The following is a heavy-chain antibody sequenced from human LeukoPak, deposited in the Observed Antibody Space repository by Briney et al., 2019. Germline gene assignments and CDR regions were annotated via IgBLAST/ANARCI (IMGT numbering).Heavy chain of an antibody. Sequence: PGRSLRLSCAASGFTFSSYAMRWVRQAPGKGLEWVSSISSSSSYIYYADSVKGRFTISRDNAKNSLYLQMNSLRAEDTAVYYCARSPPPPYYYDSSSYGMDVWGQGTTVTVSS. V-gene: IGHV3-21*01. CDR2: ISSSSSYI. J-gene: IGHJ6*02. CDR3: ARSPPPPYYYDSSSYGMDV. CDR1: GFTFSSYA. D-gene: IGHD3-22*01.